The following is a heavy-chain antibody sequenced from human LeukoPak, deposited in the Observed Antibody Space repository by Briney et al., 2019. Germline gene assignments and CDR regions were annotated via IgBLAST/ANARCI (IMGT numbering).Heavy chain of an antibody. V-gene: IGHV4-59*01. J-gene: IGHJ4*02. CDR2: IYHTGST. CDR1: GGSISSYY. D-gene: IGHD6-25*01. Sequence: PSETLSLTCTVSGGSISSYYWSWIRQPPGKGLEWISNIYHTGSTNYNPSLSSGVTISIDTAKNQFSLKLTSVTAADTAVYYCARRGRNSSGWQDYLWGQGTLVTVSS. CDR3: ARRGRNSSGWQDYL.